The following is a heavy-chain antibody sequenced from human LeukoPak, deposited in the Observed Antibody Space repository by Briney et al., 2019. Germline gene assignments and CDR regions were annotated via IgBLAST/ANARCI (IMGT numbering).Heavy chain of an antibody. CDR1: GFTFTSYT. CDR3: PRDSRTVYYYYGMDV. J-gene: IGHJ6*02. V-gene: IGHV3-21*01. Sequence: GGSLRLSCAACGFTFTSYTMNWVRQAPGKGLEWVSSISSSNSDISYADSVKGRFTISRDNAKNSLYLQMNSLRAEDTAVYYCPRDSRTVYYYYGMDVWGQGTTVTVSS. CDR2: ISSSNSDI.